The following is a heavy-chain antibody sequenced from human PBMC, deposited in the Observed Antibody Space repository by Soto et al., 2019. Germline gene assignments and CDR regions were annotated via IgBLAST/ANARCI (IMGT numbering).Heavy chain of an antibody. V-gene: IGHV1-69*13. D-gene: IGHD1-1*01. Sequence: SVKVSCKASGGTFSSYAISWVRQAPGQGLEWMGGIIPIFGTANYAQKFQDRVTITADESTSTAYMELSSLRSEDTAVYYCARGMVPWKTRTLPDYWGQGTLVTVSS. CDR3: ARGMVPWKTRTLPDY. J-gene: IGHJ4*02. CDR1: GGTFSSYA. CDR2: IIPIFGTA.